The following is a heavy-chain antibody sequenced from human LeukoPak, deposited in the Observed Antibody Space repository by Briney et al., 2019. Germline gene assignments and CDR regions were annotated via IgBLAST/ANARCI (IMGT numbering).Heavy chain of an antibody. J-gene: IGHJ4*02. CDR3: ARGGYSSSWYHDS. CDR1: GFTFIDFY. D-gene: IGHD6-13*01. V-gene: IGHV3-11*04. CDR2: ISAAGNSI. Sequence: PGGSLRLSCAASGFTFIDFYMGWLRQAPGKGLEWVSYISAAGNSINYADSVKGRFTISRDNTKKSLYLQMNSLRAEDTAIYYCARGGYSSSWYHDSWGQGTLVTVSS.